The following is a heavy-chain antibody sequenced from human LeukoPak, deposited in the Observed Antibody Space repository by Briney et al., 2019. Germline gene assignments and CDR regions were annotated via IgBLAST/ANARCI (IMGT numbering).Heavy chain of an antibody. Sequence: PGGSLRLSCAASRFIFSSYSMTWVRQAPGKGLEWVSSISSSSMYIFYADSVKGRFTISRDNAKNSLYLQMNSLRAEDTAVYYCARDLGQEIRYAFDILGQGTMVTVFS. V-gene: IGHV3-21*01. CDR3: ARDLGQEIRYAFDI. J-gene: IGHJ3*02. D-gene: IGHD5-24*01. CDR1: RFIFSSYS. CDR2: ISSSSMYI.